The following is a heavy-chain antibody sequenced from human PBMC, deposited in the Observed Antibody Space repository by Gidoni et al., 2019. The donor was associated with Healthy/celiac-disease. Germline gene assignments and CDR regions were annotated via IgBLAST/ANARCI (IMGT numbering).Heavy chain of an antibody. D-gene: IGHD5-12*01. V-gene: IGHV5-51*01. CDR2: IYPGDSDT. CDR3: ARGMATIHPRYFDL. CDR1: GYSVTSYW. J-gene: IGHJ2*01. Sequence: EVQLVQSGAEVQKPGEALKISGKGSGYSVTSYWIGWVRQMPGKGLGLIGTIYPGDSDTRYSPSFQGQVTISADKSISTAYLQWSSLKASDTAMYYCARGMATIHPRYFDLWGRGTLVTVSS.